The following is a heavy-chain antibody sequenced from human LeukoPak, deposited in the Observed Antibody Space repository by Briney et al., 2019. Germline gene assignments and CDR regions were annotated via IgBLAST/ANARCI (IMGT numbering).Heavy chain of an antibody. CDR2: IWYDGSNK. CDR1: GFTFSSYG. CDR3: AKDLFAVAGTQYYFDY. D-gene: IGHD6-19*01. Sequence: GRSLRLSCAASGFTFSSYGMHWFRQAPGKGLEWVAVIWYDGSNKYYADSVKGRFTISRDNSKNTLYLQMNSLRAEDTAVYYCAKDLFAVAGTQYYFDYWGQGTLVTVSS. V-gene: IGHV3-33*06. J-gene: IGHJ4*02.